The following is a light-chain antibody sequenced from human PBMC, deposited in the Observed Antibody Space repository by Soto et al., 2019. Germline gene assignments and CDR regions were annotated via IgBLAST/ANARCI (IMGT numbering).Light chain of an antibody. J-gene: IGKJ4*01. Sequence: EIVLAQSPGTLSLSTGERATLSCRPSQSVSRSYLAWYQQKPGQAPRLLIYVASSRATGIPDRFSGSGSGTDFTLTIRRLDPEDFAVYYCQQYGSSPLTFGGGTKVDIK. CDR2: VAS. CDR3: QQYGSSPLT. CDR1: QSVSRSY. V-gene: IGKV3-20*01.